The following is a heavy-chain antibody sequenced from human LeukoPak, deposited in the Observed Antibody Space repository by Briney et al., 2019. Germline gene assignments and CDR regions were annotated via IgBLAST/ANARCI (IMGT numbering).Heavy chain of an antibody. Sequence: SETLSLTCAVYGGSFSGYYWSWIRRPPGKGLEWIGEINHSGSTNYNPSLKSRVTISVDTSKNQFSLKLSSVTAADTAVYYCARSPRAYYYGSRAAFDIWGQGTMVTVSS. CDR3: ARSPRAYYYGSRAAFDI. V-gene: IGHV4-34*01. CDR2: INHSGST. D-gene: IGHD3-22*01. J-gene: IGHJ3*02. CDR1: GGSFSGYY.